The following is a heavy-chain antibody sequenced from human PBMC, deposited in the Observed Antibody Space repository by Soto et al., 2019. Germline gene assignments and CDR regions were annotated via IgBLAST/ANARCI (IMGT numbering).Heavy chain of an antibody. CDR3: AARVSVAGPAIDY. CDR2: IIPIYGAA. Sequence: ASVKVSCKPSGDNFNTYTITWVRQAPGQGLEWMGGIIPIYGAASYAQKFQDRVSITADGSTNTVYMELSSLTSEDTALYYCAARVSVAGPAIDYWGQGTRVTVSS. J-gene: IGHJ4*02. V-gene: IGHV1-69*13. CDR1: GDNFNTYT. D-gene: IGHD6-19*01.